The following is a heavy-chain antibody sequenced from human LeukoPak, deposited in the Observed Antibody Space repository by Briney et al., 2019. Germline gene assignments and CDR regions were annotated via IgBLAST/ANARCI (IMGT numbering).Heavy chain of an antibody. CDR2: ISYDGSNK. CDR3: ARDTLYCSSTSCYPDY. D-gene: IGHD2-2*01. V-gene: IGHV3-30-3*01. CDR1: GFTFSSYA. J-gene: IGHJ4*02. Sequence: PGGSLRLSCAASGFTFSSYAMHWVRQAPGKGPEWVAVISYDGSNKYYADSVKGRFTISRDNSKNTLYLQMNSLRAEDTAVYYCARDTLYCSSTSCYPDYWGQGTLVTVSS.